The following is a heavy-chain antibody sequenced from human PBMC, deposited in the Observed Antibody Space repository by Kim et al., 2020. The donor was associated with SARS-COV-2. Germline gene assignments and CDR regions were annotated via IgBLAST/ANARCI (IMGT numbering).Heavy chain of an antibody. V-gene: IGHV5-51*01. CDR3: ARSYDGSGRYFDY. D-gene: IGHD3-22*01. Sequence: RYRPSFQGQVTISADKSITTAFLQWSSLKASDTAMYYCARSYDGSGRYFDYWGQGALVTVSS. J-gene: IGHJ4*02.